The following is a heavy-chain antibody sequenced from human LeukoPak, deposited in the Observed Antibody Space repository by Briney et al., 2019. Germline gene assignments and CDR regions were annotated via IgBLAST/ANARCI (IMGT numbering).Heavy chain of an antibody. CDR2: INYSGTT. Sequence: SETLSLTCTASGGSISSSGYYWGWIRQPPGKGLEWIASINYSGTTYYNPSLKSRVTISVDTSKNQFSLKLSSVTAADTAVYYCARRRRTIFGVVIPFDPWGQGTLVTVSS. D-gene: IGHD3-3*01. J-gene: IGHJ5*02. CDR3: ARRRRTIFGVVIPFDP. V-gene: IGHV4-39*01. CDR1: GGSISSSGYY.